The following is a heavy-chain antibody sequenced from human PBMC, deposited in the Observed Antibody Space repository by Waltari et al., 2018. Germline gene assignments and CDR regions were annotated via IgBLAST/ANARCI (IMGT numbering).Heavy chain of an antibody. CDR2: IDYSGDAT. Sequence: EVQLVDSGGGLVQTGGSLRLSCVASGFTFRRSSMGWVRQAPGKGLEWVSGIDYSGDATYYADSVKGRFTISRDNSRNTLYLQISSLRVDDTAVYFCARPSGWATVHWGQGTLVAVSS. CDR3: ARPSGWATVH. V-gene: IGHV3-23*04. D-gene: IGHD4-17*01. J-gene: IGHJ4*02. CDR1: GFTFRRSS.